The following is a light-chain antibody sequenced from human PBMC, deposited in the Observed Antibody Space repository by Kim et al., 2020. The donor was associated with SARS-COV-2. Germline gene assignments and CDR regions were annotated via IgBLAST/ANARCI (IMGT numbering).Light chain of an antibody. CDR2: QDN. V-gene: IGLV10-54*01. J-gene: IGLJ3*02. CDR3: SAWDTFLSAWL. CDR1: HNNVGNQG. Sequence: TPTCTGNHNNVGNQGAAWPQQTPGPPPKPLFYQDNRWPSGNSGRFTASRSGSTASLTITGLQPEDEADYYCSAWDTFLSAWLFGGGTQLTVL.